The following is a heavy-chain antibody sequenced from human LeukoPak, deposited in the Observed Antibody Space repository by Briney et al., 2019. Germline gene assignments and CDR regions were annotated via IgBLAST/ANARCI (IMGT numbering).Heavy chain of an antibody. CDR3: ARDRDGAAAGTDRWFDP. Sequence: SETLSLTCTVSGGSISSYYWTWIRQPPGKGLEWIGFIYYSGSTNCNPSLKSRVTISVDTSKNQFSLKLSSVTAADTAVYYCARDRDGAAAGTDRWFDPWGQGTLVTVSS. V-gene: IGHV4-59*01. J-gene: IGHJ5*02. D-gene: IGHD6-13*01. CDR1: GGSISSYY. CDR2: IYYSGST.